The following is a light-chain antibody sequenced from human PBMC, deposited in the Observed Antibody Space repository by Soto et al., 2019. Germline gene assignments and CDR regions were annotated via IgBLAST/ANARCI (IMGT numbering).Light chain of an antibody. V-gene: IGKV3-11*01. CDR3: QQRSNWRT. CDR1: QSVSSY. J-gene: IGKJ2*01. Sequence: EIVLTQSPATLSLSPGERATLSCRASQSVSSYLAWYQQKPGQAPRLLIYDASNRATGILARFSGSGSGTDFTLTISSLEPEDFAVYYCQQRSNWRTFGQGTKLEIK. CDR2: DAS.